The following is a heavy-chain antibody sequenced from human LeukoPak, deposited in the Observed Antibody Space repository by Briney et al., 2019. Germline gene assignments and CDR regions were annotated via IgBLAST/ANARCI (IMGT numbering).Heavy chain of an antibody. CDR2: ISNNGGRT. V-gene: IGHV3-23*01. Sequence: GGSLRLSCAGSGFSFSSNTMSWVRQAPGRGLEWVSAISNNGGRTYYADSVKGRFTISRDNSKNTLYLQMNSLRAEDTAVYYCAKVAGLWFGELLSPEFDYWGQGTLVTVSS. CDR3: AKVAGLWFGELLSPEFDY. D-gene: IGHD3-10*01. J-gene: IGHJ4*02. CDR1: GFSFSSNT.